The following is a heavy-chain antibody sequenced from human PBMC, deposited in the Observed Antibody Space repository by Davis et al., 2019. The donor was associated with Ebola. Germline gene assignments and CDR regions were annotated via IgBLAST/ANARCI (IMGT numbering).Heavy chain of an antibody. CDR3: ARRTYSTSSPYDY. Sequence: KVSCKGSGYSFTSYWIGWVRQMPGKGLEWMGIIYPDDSDTRYSPSFQGQVTISADKSITTAYLQWSSLKASDTAMYYCARRTYSTSSPYDYWGQGILVTVSS. V-gene: IGHV5-51*01. CDR2: IYPDDSDT. D-gene: IGHD6-6*01. CDR1: GYSFTSYW. J-gene: IGHJ4*02.